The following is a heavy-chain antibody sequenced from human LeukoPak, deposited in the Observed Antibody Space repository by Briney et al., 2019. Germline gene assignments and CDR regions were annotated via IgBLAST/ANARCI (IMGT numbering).Heavy chain of an antibody. CDR2: IYPDDSDT. J-gene: IGHJ3*02. Sequence: GESLKISCKGSGYSFTSYWIGWVRQMPGKGLEWMGVIYPDDSDTRYSPSFQGQVTISADKSISTAYLQWSSLKASDTAMYYCARTAVGYCSGGSCYHDAFDIWGQGTMVTVSS. V-gene: IGHV5-51*01. CDR3: ARTAVGYCSGGSCYHDAFDI. CDR1: GYSFTSYW. D-gene: IGHD2-15*01.